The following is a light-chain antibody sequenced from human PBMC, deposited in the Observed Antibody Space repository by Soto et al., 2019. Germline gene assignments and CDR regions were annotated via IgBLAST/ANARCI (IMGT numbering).Light chain of an antibody. J-gene: IGLJ2*01. Sequence: QSALTQPASVSGSPEQSITISCTGTRSDVGAYNLVSWYQQHPGKAPRLIIYEGSKRPSGISHRFSGSKSDNTASLTISGLRAEDEAHYHCCSYAGSRTFVFGGGTTLTVL. CDR1: RSDVGAYNL. CDR3: CSYAGSRTFV. CDR2: EGS. V-gene: IGLV2-23*01.